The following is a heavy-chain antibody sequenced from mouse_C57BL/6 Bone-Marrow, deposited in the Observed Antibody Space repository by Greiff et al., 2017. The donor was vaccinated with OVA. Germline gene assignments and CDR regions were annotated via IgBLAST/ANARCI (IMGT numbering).Heavy chain of an antibody. J-gene: IGHJ1*03. CDR2: INYDGSST. Sequence: EVQLVESEGGLVQPGSSMKLSCTASGFTFSDYYMAWVRQVPEKGLEWVANINYDGSSTYYLDSLKSRFIISRDNAKNILYLQMSSLKSEDTATYYCARDLDWYFDVWGTGTTVTVSS. V-gene: IGHV5-16*01. CDR3: ARDLDWYFDV. CDR1: GFTFSDYY.